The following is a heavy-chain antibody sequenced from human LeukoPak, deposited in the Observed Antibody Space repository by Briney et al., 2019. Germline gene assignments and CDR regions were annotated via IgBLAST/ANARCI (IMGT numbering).Heavy chain of an antibody. CDR2: IYYTGTT. CDR3: ARGYGRYFDY. D-gene: IGHD5-18*01. V-gene: IGHV4-59*01. Sequence: SETLSLPCTVSIGSLSSFYWIWVPHPPGKGLEWSGYIYYTGTTDYNPAFKSRVTISVDTSKNQFSLKLSSVTAADTAVYYCARGYGRYFDYCGQGTLVTVSS. CDR1: IGSLSSFY. J-gene: IGHJ4*02.